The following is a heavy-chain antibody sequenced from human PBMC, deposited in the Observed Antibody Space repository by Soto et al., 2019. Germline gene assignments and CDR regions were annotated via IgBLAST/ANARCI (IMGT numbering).Heavy chain of an antibody. CDR1: AGYISSSSYY. D-gene: IGHD1-26*01. CDR2: IYYSGST. CDR3: ARHSGSPPFDS. J-gene: IGHJ4*02. Sequence: SETLSLTCTVSAGYISSSSYYWGWIRQPPGKGLEWIGSIYYSGSTYYNPSLKSRVTISIDTSKNQFSLKLSSVTAADTALYYCARHSGSPPFDSWGQGTLVTVSS. V-gene: IGHV4-39*01.